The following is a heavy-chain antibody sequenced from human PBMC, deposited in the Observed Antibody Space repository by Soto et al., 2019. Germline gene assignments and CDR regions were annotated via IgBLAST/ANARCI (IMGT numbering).Heavy chain of an antibody. CDR2: IYYSGST. CDR3: HSVATMNGMDV. D-gene: IGHD6-19*01. V-gene: IGHV4-39*01. Sequence: QLQLQESGPGLVKPSETLSLTCTVSGGSIGSSSYYWGWIRQPPGKGLEWIGSIYYSGSTYYNPSLKSRVTISVDTSKNQFSLKLSSVTAADTAVYYCHSVATMNGMDVWGQGTTVTVSS. J-gene: IGHJ6*02. CDR1: GGSIGSSSYY.